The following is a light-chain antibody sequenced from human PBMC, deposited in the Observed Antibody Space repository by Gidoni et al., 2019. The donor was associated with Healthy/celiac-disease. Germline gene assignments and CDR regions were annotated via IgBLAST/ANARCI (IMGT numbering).Light chain of an antibody. CDR1: QSISSY. J-gene: IGKJ3*01. V-gene: IGKV1-39*01. CDR3: QQSYSTPLT. Sequence: DIQMTQSPSSLSASVGDRVTITCRASQSISSYLNWYQQKPGKAPKLLIYAASSLQSGVPSRFSGSGSGTDFTLTISSRQPEDVATYYCQQSYSTPLTFGPXTKVDIK. CDR2: AAS.